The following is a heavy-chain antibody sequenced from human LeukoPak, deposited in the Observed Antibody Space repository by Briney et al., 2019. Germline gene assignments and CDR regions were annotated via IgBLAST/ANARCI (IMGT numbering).Heavy chain of an antibody. Sequence: PGGSLRLSCAASGFTFSSYGMHWVRQAPGKGLEWVAVIWYDGSNKYYADSVKGRFTISRDNSKNTLYLQMNSLRAEDTAVYYCAKYIVATRGLFHWGQGTLVTVSS. CDR2: IWYDGSNK. CDR1: GFTFSSYG. V-gene: IGHV3-33*06. J-gene: IGHJ4*02. CDR3: AKYIVATRGLFH. D-gene: IGHD5-12*01.